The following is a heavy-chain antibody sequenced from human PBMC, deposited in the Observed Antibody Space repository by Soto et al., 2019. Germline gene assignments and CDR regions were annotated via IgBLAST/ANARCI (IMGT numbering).Heavy chain of an antibody. CDR1: GVSISSGGYY. D-gene: IGHD6-19*01. CDR2: IYDNDST. J-gene: IGHJ4*02. Sequence: QVQLQESGPGVVKPLQTLSLTCTVSGVSISSGGYYWSWIRQHPGKGLEWVGYIYDNDSTNYNPSLKRRVTMSVDTSRNQISLKLSSVTAADTAVYYCARHHMAATDMYFDYWGQGNLVTASA. V-gene: IGHV4-31*03. CDR3: ARHHMAATDMYFDY.